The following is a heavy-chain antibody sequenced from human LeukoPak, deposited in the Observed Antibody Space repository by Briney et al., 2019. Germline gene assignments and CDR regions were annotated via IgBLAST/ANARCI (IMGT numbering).Heavy chain of an antibody. CDR1: GFTFSSYS. Sequence: GGSLRLPCAASGFTFSSYSMNWVRQAPGKGLEWVSYISSSSSYIYYADSVKGRFTISRDNAKNSVYLQMNSLRAEDTAVYYCARKGLTRPLPVAVDFDSWGQGTLVTVSS. CDR3: ARKGLTRPLPVAVDFDS. V-gene: IGHV3-21*06. J-gene: IGHJ4*02. CDR2: ISSSSSYI. D-gene: IGHD6-19*01.